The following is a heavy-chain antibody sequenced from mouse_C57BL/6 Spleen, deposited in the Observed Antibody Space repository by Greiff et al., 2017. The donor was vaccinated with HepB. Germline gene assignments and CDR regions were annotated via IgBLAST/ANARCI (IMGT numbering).Heavy chain of an antibody. J-gene: IGHJ4*01. CDR3: ASIYYYGSSYEDYAMDY. CDR1: GYAFSSSW. D-gene: IGHD1-1*01. Sequence: VQLKESGPELVKPGASVKISCKASGYAFSSSWMNWVKQRPGKGLEWIGRIYPGDGDTNYNGKFKGKATLTADKSSSTTYMQLSSLTSEDSAVYFCASIYYYGSSYEDYAMDYWGQGTSVTVSS. CDR2: IYPGDGDT. V-gene: IGHV1-82*01.